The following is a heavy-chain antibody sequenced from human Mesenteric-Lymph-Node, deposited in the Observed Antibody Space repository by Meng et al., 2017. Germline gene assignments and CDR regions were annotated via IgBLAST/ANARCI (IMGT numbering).Heavy chain of an antibody. D-gene: IGHD6-25*01. CDR3: ARGPDRAKAGY. J-gene: IGHJ4*02. V-gene: IGHV4-38-2*02. CDR1: GYSISSGFY. CDR2: IYHTGST. Sequence: SETLSLTCSVSGYSISSGFYWGWIRQPPGKGLEWIANIYHTGSTYYNPSLKSRVTISMDTSKNQFTLNLTSVTAADTAIYYCARGPDRAKAGYWGQGTLVTVSS.